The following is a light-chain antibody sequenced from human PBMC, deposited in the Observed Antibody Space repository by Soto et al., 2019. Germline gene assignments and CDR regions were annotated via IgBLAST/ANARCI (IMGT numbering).Light chain of an antibody. CDR2: KIS. Sequence: QSALTQPASVSGSPGQSITISCTGTSSDVGVYNYVSWYQQHPGKDPKLMIYKISNRPSGVSNRFSGSKSGNTASLTISGLQAEDEADYYCNSYTRTNPLVFGGGTQLTVL. J-gene: IGLJ2*01. V-gene: IGLV2-14*01. CDR3: NSYTRTNPLV. CDR1: SSDVGVYNY.